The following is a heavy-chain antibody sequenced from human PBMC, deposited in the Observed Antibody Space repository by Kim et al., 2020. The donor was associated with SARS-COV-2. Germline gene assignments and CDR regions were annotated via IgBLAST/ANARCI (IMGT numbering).Heavy chain of an antibody. CDR3: ARALRKLLWFGELLPDY. V-gene: IGHV3-30*07. J-gene: IGHJ4*02. Sequence: VKGRFTISRDNSKNTLYLQRNSLRAEDTAVYYCARALRKLLWFGELLPDYWGQGTLVTVSS. D-gene: IGHD3-10*01.